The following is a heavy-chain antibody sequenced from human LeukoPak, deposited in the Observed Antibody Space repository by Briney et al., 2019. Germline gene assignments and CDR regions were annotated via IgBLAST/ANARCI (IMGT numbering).Heavy chain of an antibody. V-gene: IGHV4-59*08. CDR3: AKHFTIAVASNWFDP. CDR1: GGSFSGYY. J-gene: IGHJ5*02. CDR2: IYHGGIT. Sequence: SETLSLTCTVSGGSFSGYYWSWIRQPPGKGLEWIGYIYHGGITNYNPSLKGRVTISLDKSKNQFSLKLSSVTAADTAVYYCAKHFTIAVASNWFDPWGQGTLVTVSS. D-gene: IGHD6-19*01.